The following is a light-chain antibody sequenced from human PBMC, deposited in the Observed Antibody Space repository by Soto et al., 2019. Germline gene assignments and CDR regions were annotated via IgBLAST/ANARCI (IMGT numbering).Light chain of an antibody. CDR3: QHGHSTPPPFT. J-gene: IGKJ3*01. CDR2: AAS. Sequence: DIQMTQSPSSLSASVGDRVTITCRASQSMSSHLNWYQQKPGKAPKLLIYAASSLQSGVPSRFSGSGSGTDFTLTITSLPPEDFATYYCQHGHSTPPPFTFGPGTKVDIK. CDR1: QSMSSH. V-gene: IGKV1-39*01.